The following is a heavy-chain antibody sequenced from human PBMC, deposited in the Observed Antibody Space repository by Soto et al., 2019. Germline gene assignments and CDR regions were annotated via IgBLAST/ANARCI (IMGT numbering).Heavy chain of an antibody. D-gene: IGHD2-2*01. CDR2: ISAYNGNT. CDR1: GYTFTSYG. CDR3: ARAYCSSTSCYADGNWFDP. Sequence: ASVKVSCKASGYTFTSYGISWVRQAPGQGLEWMGWISAYNGNTNYAQKLQGRVTMTTDTSTSTAYMELRSLRSDDTAVYYCARAYCSSTSCYADGNWFDPWGQGTLVTVSS. V-gene: IGHV1-18*01. J-gene: IGHJ5*02.